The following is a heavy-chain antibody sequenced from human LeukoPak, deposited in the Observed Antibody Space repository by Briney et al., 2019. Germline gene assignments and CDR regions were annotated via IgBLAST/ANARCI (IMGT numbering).Heavy chain of an antibody. J-gene: IGHJ4*02. D-gene: IGHD3-10*01. CDR2: INPNSGGT. CDR3: AAPQGRGYFDY. V-gene: IGHV1-2*02. Sequence: EASVKVSCKASEYTFTGCYMHWVRQAPGQGLEWMGWINPNSGGTNYAQKFQGRVTMTRDTSISTAYMELSRLRSDDTAVYYCAAPQGRGYFDYWGQGTLVTVSS. CDR1: EYTFTGCY.